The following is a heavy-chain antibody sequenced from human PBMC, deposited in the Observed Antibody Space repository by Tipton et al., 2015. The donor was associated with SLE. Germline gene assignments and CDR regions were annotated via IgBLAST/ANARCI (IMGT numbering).Heavy chain of an antibody. D-gene: IGHD3-3*01. Sequence: TLSLTCTVSGGSISSYYWSWIRQPPGKGLEWIGYIYHSGSTNYNPSLKSRVTISVDTSKNQFSLKLSSVTAADTAVYYCARKNPYDVGSGYDAVDIWGQGTMVTVSS. CDR1: GGSISSYY. J-gene: IGHJ3*02. CDR2: IYHSGST. CDR3: ARKNPYDVGSGYDAVDI. V-gene: IGHV4-59*01.